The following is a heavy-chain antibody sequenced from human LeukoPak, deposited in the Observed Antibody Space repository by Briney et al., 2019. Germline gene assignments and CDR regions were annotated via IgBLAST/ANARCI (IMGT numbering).Heavy chain of an antibody. V-gene: IGHV3-74*01. Sequence: PGGSLRLSCAASGFTFSSYWMHWVRHAPGKGLVWVSRINSDGSSTICADSVKGRFTISRDNAKNTLYLQMNSLRAEDTAVYYCARERYEAPYYYYYYMDVWGKGTTVTVSS. J-gene: IGHJ6*03. CDR2: INSDGSST. CDR3: ARERYEAPYYYYYYMDV. D-gene: IGHD2-2*01. CDR1: GFTFSSYW.